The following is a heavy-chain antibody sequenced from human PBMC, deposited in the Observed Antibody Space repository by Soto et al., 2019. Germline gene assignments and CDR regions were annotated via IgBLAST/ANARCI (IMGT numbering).Heavy chain of an antibody. CDR1: GFSLSTYG. D-gene: IGHD6-13*01. CDR3: ATDGAAGIVMGV. Sequence: EVQLGESGEGMAKPGGSLRLSCAGSGFSLSTYGMNWVRQAPGKGLEWVSSIDSSSSYIYYADSVKGRLTISRDNARNSVYLQVNSLRAEDTAVYYCATDGAAGIVMGVWGQGTTVTVSS. CDR2: IDSSSSYI. J-gene: IGHJ6*02. V-gene: IGHV3-21*01.